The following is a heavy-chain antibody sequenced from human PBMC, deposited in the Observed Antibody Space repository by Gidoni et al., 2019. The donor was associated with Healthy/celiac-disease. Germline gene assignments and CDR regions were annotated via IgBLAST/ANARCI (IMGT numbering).Heavy chain of an antibody. CDR1: GGSISSYY. V-gene: IGHV4-59*01. J-gene: IGHJ2*01. CDR3: ARDSEVVAATPYWYFDL. CDR2: IYYSGST. Sequence: QVQLQESGPGLVKPSETLSLTCTVSGGSISSYYWSWIRQPPGKGLEWIGYIYYSGSTNYNPSLKSRVTISVDTSKNQFSLKLSSVTAADTAVYYCARDSEVVAATPYWYFDLWGRGTLVTVSS. D-gene: IGHD2-15*01.